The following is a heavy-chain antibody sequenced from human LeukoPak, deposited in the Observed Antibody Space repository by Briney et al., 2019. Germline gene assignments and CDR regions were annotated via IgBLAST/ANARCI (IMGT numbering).Heavy chain of an antibody. Sequence: SETLSLTCAVYGGSFSGYYWSWIRQPPGKGLEWIGYIYYSGSTNYNPSLKSRVTISVDTSKNQFSLKLISVTAADTAVYHCAAYSSSGDAFDIWGQGTMVTVSS. CDR3: AAYSSSGDAFDI. D-gene: IGHD6-13*01. CDR2: IYYSGST. V-gene: IGHV4-59*08. J-gene: IGHJ3*02. CDR1: GGSFSGYY.